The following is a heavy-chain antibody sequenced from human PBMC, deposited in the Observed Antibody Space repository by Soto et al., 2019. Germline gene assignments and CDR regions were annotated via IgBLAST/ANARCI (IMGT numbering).Heavy chain of an antibody. CDR3: ARDPTYYDILTGYYYYYGMDV. CDR2: IWYDGSNK. J-gene: IGHJ6*02. D-gene: IGHD3-9*01. CDR1: GFTFSSYG. V-gene: IGHV3-33*01. Sequence: GGSLRLSCAASGFTFSSYGMHWVRQTPGKGLEWVAVIWYDGSNKYYADSVKGRFTISRDNSKNTLYPQMNSLRAEDTAVYYCARDPTYYDILTGYYYYYGMDVWGQGTTVTVSS.